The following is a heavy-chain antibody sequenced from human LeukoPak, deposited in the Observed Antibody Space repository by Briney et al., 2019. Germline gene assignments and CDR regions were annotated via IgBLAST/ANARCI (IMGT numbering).Heavy chain of an antibody. J-gene: IGHJ1*01. D-gene: IGHD4-17*01. CDR1: GFTFSSYA. CDR2: ISYDGSNK. CDR3: ARSLRSTKQRNEYFRH. V-gene: IGHV3-30-3*02. Sequence: TGGSLRLSCAASGFTFSSYAMPWVRQAPGKGLEWVAVISYDGSNKYYADSVKGRFTISRDNSKNTLYLQMNSLRAEDTAVYYCARSLRSTKQRNEYFRHWGQGTLVTVSS.